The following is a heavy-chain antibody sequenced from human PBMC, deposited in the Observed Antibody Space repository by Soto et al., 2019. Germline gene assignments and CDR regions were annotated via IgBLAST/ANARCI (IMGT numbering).Heavy chain of an antibody. V-gene: IGHV4-59*01. CDR3: ARGYSRYGMDV. CDR2: IYYSGST. D-gene: IGHD1-1*01. CDR1: GGSIISYY. J-gene: IGHJ6*02. Sequence: ASETLSLTCTVSGGSIISYYWIWIRQPPGKGLEWIGYIYYSGSTNYNPSLKSRVTISVDTSKNQFSLKLSSVTAADTAVYYCARGYSRYGMDVWGQGTTVTVSS.